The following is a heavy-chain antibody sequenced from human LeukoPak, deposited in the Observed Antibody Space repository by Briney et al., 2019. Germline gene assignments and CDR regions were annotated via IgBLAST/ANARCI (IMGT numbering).Heavy chain of an antibody. CDR3: ARLGYCSSTSCYSGSYVDY. J-gene: IGHJ4*02. CDR1: GYTFTSYY. D-gene: IGHD2-2*02. V-gene: IGHV1-46*01. Sequence: GASVKVSCKASGYTFTSYYMHWVRQAPGQGLEWMGIISPSGGSTSYAQKFQGRVTMTRDTSTSTVYMELSSLRSEDTAVYYCARLGYCSSTSCYSGSYVDYWGQGTLVTVSS. CDR2: ISPSGGST.